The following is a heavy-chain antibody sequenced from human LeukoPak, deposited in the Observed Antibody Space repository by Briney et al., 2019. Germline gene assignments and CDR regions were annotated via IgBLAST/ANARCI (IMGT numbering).Heavy chain of an antibody. CDR3: ARQYSSGWGPFDY. Sequence: SETLSLTCAVYGGSFSGYYWSWIRQPPGKGLEWIGEINHSGSTNYNPSLKSRVTISVDTSKNQFSLKLSSVTAADTAVYYCARQYSSGWGPFDYWGQGTLVTVSS. CDR2: INHSGST. CDR1: GGSFSGYY. V-gene: IGHV4-34*01. D-gene: IGHD6-19*01. J-gene: IGHJ4*02.